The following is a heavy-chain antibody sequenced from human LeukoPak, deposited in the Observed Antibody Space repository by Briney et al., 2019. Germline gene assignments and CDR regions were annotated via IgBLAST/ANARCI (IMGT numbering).Heavy chain of an antibody. J-gene: IGHJ4*02. CDR1: GGSISSYY. Sequence: PSETLSLTCTVSGGSISSYYWSWIRQPPGKGLEWIGYIYCSGSTNYNPSLKSRVTISVDTSKNQFSLKLSSVTAADTAVYYCARGIRYFDSSMMSDYWGQGTLVTVSS. CDR3: ARGIRYFDSSMMSDY. D-gene: IGHD3-9*01. V-gene: IGHV4-59*01. CDR2: IYCSGST.